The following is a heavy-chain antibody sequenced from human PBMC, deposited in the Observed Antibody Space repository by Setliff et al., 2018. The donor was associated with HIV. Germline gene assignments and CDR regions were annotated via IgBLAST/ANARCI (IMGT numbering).Heavy chain of an antibody. CDR1: GDSITRVSSF. Sequence: PSETLSLTGTVSGDSITRVSSFWSWIRQPAGKGLEYLGLIFTSGTIRYNPSLKSRLTLSRDTSKNQFSLKLSSVTAADTAVYYCARRASGYYYGGAFDIWGQGTMVTVSS. V-gene: IGHV4-61*02. D-gene: IGHD3-22*01. CDR2: IFTSGTI. J-gene: IGHJ3*02. CDR3: ARRASGYYYGGAFDI.